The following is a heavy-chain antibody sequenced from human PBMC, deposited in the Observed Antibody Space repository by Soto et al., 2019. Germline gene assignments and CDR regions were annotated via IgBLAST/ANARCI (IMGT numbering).Heavy chain of an antibody. Sequence: GESLKISCKGSGYSFTIYWIAWVPQMPGKGLEWMGIIYLSDSDTRYSPSFQGRVTTSADKSISTAYLQWSSLKASDTAMYYCARYSSGWPYYFDYWGQGTLVTVSS. CDR3: ARYSSGWPYYFDY. V-gene: IGHV5-51*01. CDR1: GYSFTIYW. J-gene: IGHJ4*02. D-gene: IGHD6-19*01. CDR2: IYLSDSDT.